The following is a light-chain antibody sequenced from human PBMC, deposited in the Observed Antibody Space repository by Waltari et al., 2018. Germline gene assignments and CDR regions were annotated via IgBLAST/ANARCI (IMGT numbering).Light chain of an antibody. CDR3: QQYTSSSRT. Sequence: DIQMTQSPSTLSASVGDRVTITCRASQIISSWLAWYQQKPGKAPKLLIYKASSLESGVPLRFSGSGSGTEFTLTISSLQPDDFATYYCQQYTSSSRTFGQGTKVEIK. CDR2: KAS. V-gene: IGKV1-5*03. J-gene: IGKJ1*01. CDR1: QIISSW.